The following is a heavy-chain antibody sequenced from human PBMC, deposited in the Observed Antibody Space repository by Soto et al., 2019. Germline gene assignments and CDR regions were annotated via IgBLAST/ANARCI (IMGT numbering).Heavy chain of an antibody. D-gene: IGHD1-26*01. V-gene: IGHV4-31*03. J-gene: IGHJ4*02. CDR3: ARAEMGATGFYY. Sequence: QVQLQESGPGLVKPSQTLSLTCTVSGGSISSGGYYWSWIRHHPGKGLEWIGYIYYSGSTYYNPSLKSRVTISVDTSKNQFSLKLSSVTAADTAVYYCARAEMGATGFYYWGQGTLVTVSS. CDR1: GGSISSGGYY. CDR2: IYYSGST.